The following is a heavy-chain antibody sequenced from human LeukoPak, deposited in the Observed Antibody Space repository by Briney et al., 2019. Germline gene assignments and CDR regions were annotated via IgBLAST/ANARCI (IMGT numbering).Heavy chain of an antibody. CDR2: IYYSGST. V-gene: IGHV4-39*01. CDR1: GGSISSSRYY. CDR3: ARGTFNRVGATPIDYFDY. J-gene: IGHJ4*02. D-gene: IGHD1-26*01. Sequence: PSETLSLTCTVSGGSISSSRYYWGWIRQPPGKGLEWIGSIYYSGSTYYNPSLKSRVTISVDTSKNQFSLKLSSVTAADTAVYYCARGTFNRVGATPIDYFDYWGQGTLVTVSS.